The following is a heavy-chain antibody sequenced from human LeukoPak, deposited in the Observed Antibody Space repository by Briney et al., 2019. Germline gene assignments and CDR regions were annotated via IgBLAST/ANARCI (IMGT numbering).Heavy chain of an antibody. CDR3: ARDRVTGTYSYYYYMDV. Sequence: SETLSLTCTVSGGSISSYYWSWIRQPPGKGLEWIGYIYYSGSTNYNPSLKSRVTISVDTSKNHFSLKLSSVTAADTAVYYCARDRVTGTYSYYYYMDVWGKGTTVTVSS. CDR2: IYYSGST. D-gene: IGHD1-7*01. V-gene: IGHV4-59*01. CDR1: GGSISSYY. J-gene: IGHJ6*03.